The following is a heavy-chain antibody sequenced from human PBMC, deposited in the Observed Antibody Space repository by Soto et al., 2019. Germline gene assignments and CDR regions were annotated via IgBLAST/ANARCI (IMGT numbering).Heavy chain of an antibody. J-gene: IGHJ6*02. V-gene: IGHV3-23*01. D-gene: IGHD3-22*01. Sequence: EVQLLESGGGLVQPGGSLRLSCAASGFTFSSYAMSWVRQAPGKGLEWVSAISGSGGSTYDADSVKGRFTISRDNSKNTLYLQMTSLRAEDTAVYYCAKGGVVVKYYGMDVWGQGTTVTVSS. CDR1: GFTFSSYA. CDR3: AKGGVVVKYYGMDV. CDR2: ISGSGGST.